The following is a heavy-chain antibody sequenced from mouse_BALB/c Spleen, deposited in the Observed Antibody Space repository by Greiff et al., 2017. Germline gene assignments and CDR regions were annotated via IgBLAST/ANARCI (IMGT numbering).Heavy chain of an antibody. CDR2: IYPGDGDT. Sequence: QVQLKQSGAELARPGASVKLSCKASGYTFTSYWMQWVKQRPGKGLEWIGAIYPGDGDTRYTQKFKGKATLTADKSSSTAYIQLSSLASEDSAFYYFARDYVNYLGFDYWGQGTTLTVSS. CDR1: GYTFTSYW. V-gene: IGHV1-87*01. J-gene: IGHJ2*01. CDR3: ARDYVNYLGFDY. D-gene: IGHD2-1*01.